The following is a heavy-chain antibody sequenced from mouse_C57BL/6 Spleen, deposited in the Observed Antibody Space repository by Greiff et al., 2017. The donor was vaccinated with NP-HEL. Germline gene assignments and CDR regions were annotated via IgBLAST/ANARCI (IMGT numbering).Heavy chain of an antibody. CDR3: TRDGLGRGYYAMDY. Sequence: EVKLMESGEGLVKPGGSLKLSCAASGFTFSSYAMSWVRQTPEKRLEWVAYISSGGDYIYYADTVKGRFTISRDNARNTLYLQMSSLKSEDTAMYYCTRDGLGRGYYAMDYWGQGTSVTVSS. J-gene: IGHJ4*01. CDR1: GFTFSSYA. CDR2: ISSGGDYI. D-gene: IGHD4-1*01. V-gene: IGHV5-9-1*02.